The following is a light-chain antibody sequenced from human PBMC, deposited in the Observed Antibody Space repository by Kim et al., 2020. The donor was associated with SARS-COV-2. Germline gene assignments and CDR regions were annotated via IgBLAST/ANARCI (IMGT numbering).Light chain of an antibody. V-gene: IGKV1-27*01. J-gene: IGKJ1*01. CDR2: AAS. CDR1: QGISNY. Sequence: ASVGDRVTITCRASQGISNYLAWYQQKPGKVPKLLIYAASALQAGVPSRFSGSGSGTDFTLTISSLQPEDVATYYCQKYDSAPRTFGQGTKVEIK. CDR3: QKYDSAPRT.